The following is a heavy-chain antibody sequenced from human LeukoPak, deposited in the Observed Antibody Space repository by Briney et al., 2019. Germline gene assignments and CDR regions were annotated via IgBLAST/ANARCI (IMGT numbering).Heavy chain of an antibody. V-gene: IGHV3-7*01. Sequence: PGVSLRLSCATSGFSFNNDWMDWVRQAPGKGLEWVANINQDGSEKDCLDSVKGRFTISRDNAQTSLYLQMNGLRVEDTAVYYCTRRLDEWGQGTLVTVSS. CDR3: TRRLDE. CDR2: INQDGSEK. D-gene: IGHD3-16*01. J-gene: IGHJ4*02. CDR1: GFSFNNDW.